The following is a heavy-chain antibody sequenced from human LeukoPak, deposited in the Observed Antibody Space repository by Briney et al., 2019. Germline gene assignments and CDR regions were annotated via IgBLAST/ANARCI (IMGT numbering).Heavy chain of an antibody. Sequence: PSETLSLTCTVSGGSISSYYWSWIRQPPGKGLEWIGYIYYSGSTNYNPSLKSRVTISVDTSKNQFSLKLSSVTAADTAVYYCARAITFGGVILDYWGQGTLVTVSS. V-gene: IGHV4-59*08. D-gene: IGHD3-16*01. CDR1: GGSISSYY. J-gene: IGHJ4*02. CDR3: ARAITFGGVILDY. CDR2: IYYSGST.